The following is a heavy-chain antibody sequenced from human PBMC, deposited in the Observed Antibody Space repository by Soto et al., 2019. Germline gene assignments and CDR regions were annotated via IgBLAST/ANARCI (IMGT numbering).Heavy chain of an antibody. D-gene: IGHD6-19*01. CDR2: IWYDGSNK. Sequence: GGSLRLSCAASGFTFSTYGMHWVRQAPGKGLEWVAVIWYDGSNKYYADSVKGRFTISRDNSKNTLYLQMNSLRAEDTAVYYCARDPQQWPFPNYYYYYGMDVWGQGTTVTVSS. J-gene: IGHJ6*02. CDR3: ARDPQQWPFPNYYYYYGMDV. CDR1: GFTFSTYG. V-gene: IGHV3-33*01.